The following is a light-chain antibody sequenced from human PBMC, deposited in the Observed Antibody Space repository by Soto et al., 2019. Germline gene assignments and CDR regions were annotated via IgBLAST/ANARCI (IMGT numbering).Light chain of an antibody. Sequence: EIVLTQSPGTLSLSPGERATLSCRASQSVSSNFLAWYQQKPGQAPRLLIYAASSRATGIPDRFSGSGSGTDFTLTISRLEPEDVAVYYCQQYGSSPLTFGGGTKVEIK. CDR3: QQYGSSPLT. CDR1: QSVSSNF. J-gene: IGKJ4*01. CDR2: AAS. V-gene: IGKV3-20*01.